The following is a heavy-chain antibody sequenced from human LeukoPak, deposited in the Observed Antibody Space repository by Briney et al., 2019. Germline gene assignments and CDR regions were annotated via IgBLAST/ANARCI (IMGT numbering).Heavy chain of an antibody. CDR1: GFTFSNAW. V-gene: IGHV3-15*01. CDR3: TTASGYAWYYYYYYGMDV. CDR2: IKSKTNGGTT. J-gene: IGHJ6*04. D-gene: IGHD5-12*01. Sequence: GRSLRLSCAASGFTFSNAWMSWVRQAPGKGLEWVGRIKSKTNGGTTDYAAPVKGRFTISRDDSKNTLYLQTNSLKTEDTAVYYCTTASGYAWYYYYYYGMDVWGKGTTVTVSS.